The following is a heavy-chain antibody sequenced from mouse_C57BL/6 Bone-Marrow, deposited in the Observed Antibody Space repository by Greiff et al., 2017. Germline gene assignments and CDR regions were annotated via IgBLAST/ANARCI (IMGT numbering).Heavy chain of an antibody. V-gene: IGHV1-64*01. CDR3: ARNYYGSSPVYFDY. CDR2: IHPNSGST. D-gene: IGHD1-1*01. Sequence: QVQLQQPGAELVKPGASVKLSCKASGYTFTSYLMHWVKQRPGQGLEWIGMIHPNSGSTNYNEKFKSKATLTVDKSSSTAYMQLSSLTSGDSAVYYCARNYYGSSPVYFDYWGQGTTLTVSS. CDR1: GYTFTSYL. J-gene: IGHJ2*01.